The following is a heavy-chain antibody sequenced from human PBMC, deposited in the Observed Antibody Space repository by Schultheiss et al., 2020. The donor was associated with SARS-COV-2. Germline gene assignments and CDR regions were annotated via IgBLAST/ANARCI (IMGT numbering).Heavy chain of an antibody. V-gene: IGHV4-39*01. J-gene: IGHJ4*02. D-gene: IGHD6-13*01. Sequence: SQTLSLTCTVSGGSVSSGSYYWSWIRQPPGKGLEWIGSIYYSGSTYYNPSLKSRVTISVDTSKNQFSLKLSSVTAADTAVYYCARHLSSWSTPLYYFDYWGQGTLVTVSS. CDR3: ARHLSSWSTPLYYFDY. CDR1: GGSVSSGSYY. CDR2: IYYSGST.